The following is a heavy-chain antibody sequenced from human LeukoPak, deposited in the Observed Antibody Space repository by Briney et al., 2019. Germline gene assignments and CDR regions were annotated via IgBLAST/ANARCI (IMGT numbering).Heavy chain of an antibody. Sequence: GGSLRLSCAASGFTFTSYWMTWVRQAPGKGLEWVAVISYDGSNKYYADSVKGRFTISRDNSKNTLYLQMNSLRAEDTDVYYCARDSVPKGRDYYYYGMDVWGQGTTVTVSS. CDR1: GFTFTSYW. CDR2: ISYDGSNK. J-gene: IGHJ6*02. CDR3: ARDSVPKGRDYYYYGMDV. V-gene: IGHV3-30-3*01.